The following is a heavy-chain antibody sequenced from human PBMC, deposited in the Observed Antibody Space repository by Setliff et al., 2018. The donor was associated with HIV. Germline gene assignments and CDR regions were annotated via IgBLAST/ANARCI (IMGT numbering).Heavy chain of an antibody. D-gene: IGHD6-13*01. J-gene: IGHJ5*02. V-gene: IGHV4-61*02. CDR1: GGSITSGSYS. CDR3: ARARGSSGWYAWFDP. CDR2: ISTSGST. Sequence: NPSETLSLTCTVSGGSITSGSYSWTWIREPAGKGLEWIGRISTSGSTNYNPSLKSRVTISVDTSKNQLSLRLSSVTATDTAVYYCARARGSSGWYAWFDPWGQGILVTVSS.